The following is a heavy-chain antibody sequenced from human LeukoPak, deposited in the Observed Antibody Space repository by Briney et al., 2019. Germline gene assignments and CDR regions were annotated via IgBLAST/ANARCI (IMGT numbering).Heavy chain of an antibody. D-gene: IGHD5-18*01. V-gene: IGHV1-3*01. J-gene: IGHJ6*02. CDR3: ARDPLGGTAMVPRGSRMDV. Sequence: ASVKVSCKASGYTFTTYAMHWVRQAPGQRLEWMGWINGGNGNTKYSQKFQGRVTMTRDTSTSTVYMELSSLRSEDTAVYYCARDPLGGTAMVPRGSRMDVWGQGTTVTVSS. CDR2: INGGNGNT. CDR1: GYTFTTYA.